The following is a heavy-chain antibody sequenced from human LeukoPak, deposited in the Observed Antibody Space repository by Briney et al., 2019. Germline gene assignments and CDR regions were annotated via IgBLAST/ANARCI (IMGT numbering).Heavy chain of an antibody. CDR3: ACYAPASDY. CDR1: GYTFTGYY. D-gene: IGHD2-21*02. J-gene: IGHJ4*02. CDR2: INPNSGGT. Sequence: ASVKVSCKASGYTFTGYYMHWVRQAPGQGLEWMGWINPNSGGTNCAQKFQDRVTMTRDTSISTAYMELSRLRSDDTAVCGAACYAPASDYWGQGTLVTVSS. V-gene: IGHV1-2*02.